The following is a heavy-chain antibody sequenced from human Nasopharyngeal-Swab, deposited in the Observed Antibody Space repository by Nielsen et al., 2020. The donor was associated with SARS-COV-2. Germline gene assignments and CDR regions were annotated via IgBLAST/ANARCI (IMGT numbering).Heavy chain of an antibody. J-gene: IGHJ6*02. CDR1: GGSISSSSYY. CDR3: ARQRVAAAGHYYYYYGMDV. CDR2: IYYSGST. D-gene: IGHD6-13*01. V-gene: IGHV4-39*01. Sequence: GSLRLSCTVSGGSISSSSYYWGWIRPPPGKGLEWIGSIYYSGSTYYNPSLKSRVTISVDTSKNQFSLKLSSVTAADTAVYYCARQRVAAAGHYYYYYGMDVWGQGTTVTVSS.